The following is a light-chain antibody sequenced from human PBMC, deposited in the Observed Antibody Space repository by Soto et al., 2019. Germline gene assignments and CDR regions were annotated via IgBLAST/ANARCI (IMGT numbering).Light chain of an antibody. Sequence: DIQMTQSPSSLSASVGDRVTITCRASQSINSHLNWYQKKPGKPPKLLIHTTSSLQSGVPSRFSGSGTGTDFTLTISSLQPEDFATYYCQQCDSPPQTFGGGTKVEI. V-gene: IGKV1-39*01. CDR1: QSINSH. CDR3: QQCDSPPQT. CDR2: TTS. J-gene: IGKJ4*01.